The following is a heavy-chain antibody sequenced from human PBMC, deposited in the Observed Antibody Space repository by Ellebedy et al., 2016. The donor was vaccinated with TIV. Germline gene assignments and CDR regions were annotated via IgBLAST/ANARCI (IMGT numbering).Heavy chain of an antibody. D-gene: IGHD3-16*01. CDR2: INPIVGST. CDR1: GYTFTSYY. V-gene: IGHV1-46*01. Sequence: ASVKVSCKASGYTFTSYYMHWVRQAPGQGLEWMGIINPIVGSTQYAQKFQGRVTMTRDTSTSTVYMELSSLRSDDTAVYYCARRSILKVGGVTPYGMDVWGQGTTVTVSS. CDR3: ARRSILKVGGVTPYGMDV. J-gene: IGHJ6*02.